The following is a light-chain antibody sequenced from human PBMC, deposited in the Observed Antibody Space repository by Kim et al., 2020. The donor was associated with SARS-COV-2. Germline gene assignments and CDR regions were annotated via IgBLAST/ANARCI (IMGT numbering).Light chain of an antibody. CDR1: QSIGSW. CDR2: EAS. V-gene: IGKV1-5*01. CDR3: QQYITYPYT. J-gene: IGKJ2*01. Sequence: DIQMTQSPASLSASVGDRVTITCRASQSIGSWLVWYQQRPGKAPKLLIYEASNLGDGVTSRFSGSGSATDFTLTINSLQPDDFATYYCQQYITYPYTFGQGTKLEIK.